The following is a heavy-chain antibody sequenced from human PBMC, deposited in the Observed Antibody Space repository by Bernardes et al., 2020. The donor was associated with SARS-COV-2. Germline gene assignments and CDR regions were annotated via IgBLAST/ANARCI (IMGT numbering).Heavy chain of an antibody. D-gene: IGHD6-13*01. Sequence: GGSLRLSCSASGFTFSSYGMHWVRQAPGKGLEYVSAISSDGGSTYYADSVRGRFTISRDNSKNTLFLQMSSLRAEDTAVYYCVNGYTSSHWFDPWGQGTLVTVSS. CDR2: ISSDGGST. CDR3: VNGYTSSHWFDP. CDR1: GFTFSSYG. V-gene: IGHV3-64D*06. J-gene: IGHJ5*02.